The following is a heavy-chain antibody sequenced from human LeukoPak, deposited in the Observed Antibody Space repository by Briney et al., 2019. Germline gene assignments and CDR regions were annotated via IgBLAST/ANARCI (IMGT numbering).Heavy chain of an antibody. J-gene: IGHJ6*02. CDR2: INHSGST. D-gene: IGHD3-10*01. V-gene: IGHV4-34*01. CDR1: GGSFSGYY. Sequence: SETLSLTCAVYGGSFSGYYWSWIRQPPGKGLEWIGEINHSGSTNYNPSLKSRVTISVDTSKNQFSLKLSSVTAADTAVYYCARGTDYYYGSGSSYGMDVWGQGTTVTVSS. CDR3: ARGTDYYYGSGSSYGMDV.